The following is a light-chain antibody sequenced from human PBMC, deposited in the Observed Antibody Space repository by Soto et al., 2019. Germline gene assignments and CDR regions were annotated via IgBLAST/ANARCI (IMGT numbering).Light chain of an antibody. CDR1: SSDVGGYNY. J-gene: IGLJ1*01. V-gene: IGLV2-14*01. CDR3: SSYTISSTYV. CDR2: EVS. Sequence: QSVLTQPASVSESPGQSITISCPGTSSDVGGYNYVSWYQQHPGKAPKLMIYEVSNRPSGVSNRFSGSKSGNTASLTISGLQAEDEADYYCSSYTISSTYVFGAGTKVTVL.